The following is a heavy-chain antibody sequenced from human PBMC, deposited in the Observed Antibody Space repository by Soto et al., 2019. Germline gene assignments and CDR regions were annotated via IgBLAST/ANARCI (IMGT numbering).Heavy chain of an antibody. V-gene: IGHV3-30*19. J-gene: IGHJ1*01. CDR1: GFTFRSYV. D-gene: IGHD3-16*01. CDR3: ARWATTGGLDV. CDR2: TSYDGSDK. Sequence: QVQLVESGAGVVQPGTSLRVSCVGSGFTFRSYVIHWVRQPPGKGLEWVALTSYDGSDKYYDDSVRGRFTISRDNSRNTVDLQMDSLRLEDTALYYCARWATTGGLDVWGQGTLVSVSS.